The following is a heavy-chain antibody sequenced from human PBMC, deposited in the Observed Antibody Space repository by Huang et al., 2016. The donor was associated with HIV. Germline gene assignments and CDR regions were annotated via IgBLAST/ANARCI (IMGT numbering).Heavy chain of an antibody. CDR2: VYYSGGT. J-gene: IGHJ4*02. V-gene: IGHV4-59*01. CDR1: SGSISSYY. Sequence: QVQLQESGPGLVKPSETLSLTCTVSSGSISSYYWCWIRQPPGKGLEWSGNVYYSGGTNYNPYLKSRVTISADRYKNQFSLKLSYVTAADTAVYYCAKDQNDLWSGFSDWGQGTPVTVSS. D-gene: IGHD3-3*01. CDR3: AKDQNDLWSGFSD.